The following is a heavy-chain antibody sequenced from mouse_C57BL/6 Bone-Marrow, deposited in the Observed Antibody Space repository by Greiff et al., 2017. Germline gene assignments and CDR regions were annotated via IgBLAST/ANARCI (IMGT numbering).Heavy chain of an antibody. J-gene: IGHJ3*01. Sequence: VQLQQSGPELVKPGASVKISCKASGYSFTSYYIHWVKQRPGQGLEWIGWIYPGSGNTKYNEKFKGKATLTADTSSSTAYMQLSSLTSEDSAVYYCARSPYYGSSYTWFAYWGLGTLVTVSA. CDR1: GYSFTSYY. CDR3: ARSPYYGSSYTWFAY. V-gene: IGHV1-66*01. CDR2: IYPGSGNT. D-gene: IGHD1-1*01.